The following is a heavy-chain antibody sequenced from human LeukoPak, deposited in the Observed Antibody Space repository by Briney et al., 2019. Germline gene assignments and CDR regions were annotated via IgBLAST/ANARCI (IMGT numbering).Heavy chain of an antibody. CDR2: THYNGST. CDR3: ASGYCGGACQLGGVDM. V-gene: IGHV4-59*01. CDR1: GGSISSYY. J-gene: IGHJ3*02. Sequence: SETLSLTCTVSGGSISSYYWSWLRQPPGKGLEYIGYTHYNGSTKYNPSLKSRVTISLDTSGNQFSLKLSSVTAADTAVYYCASGYCGGACQLGGVDMWGQGTMVTVSS. D-gene: IGHD2-21*02.